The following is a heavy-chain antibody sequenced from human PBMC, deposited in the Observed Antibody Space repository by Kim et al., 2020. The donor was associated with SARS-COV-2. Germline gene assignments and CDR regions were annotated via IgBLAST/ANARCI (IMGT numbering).Heavy chain of an antibody. D-gene: IGHD2-2*01. CDR3: ARRYCSSTSCYYDAFDI. Sequence: VKGRFTISRDNAKNSLYLQMNSLRAEDTAVYYCARRYCSSTSCYYDAFDIWGQGTMVTVSS. J-gene: IGHJ3*02. V-gene: IGHV3-21*01.